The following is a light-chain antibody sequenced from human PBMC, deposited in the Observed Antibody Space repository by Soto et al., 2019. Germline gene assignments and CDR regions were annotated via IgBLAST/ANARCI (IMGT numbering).Light chain of an antibody. CDR3: QQYGSSPLT. CDR2: GAS. Sequence: EIVLTQSPGTLSLSPGERATLSCRASQSVSSSYLAWYQQKPGQAPRLLIYGASSRATGIPYRLSGSGSGTDFTLTISRLEPEDFAVYYCQQYGSSPLTFGGGTKVEIK. V-gene: IGKV3-20*01. CDR1: QSVSSSY. J-gene: IGKJ4*01.